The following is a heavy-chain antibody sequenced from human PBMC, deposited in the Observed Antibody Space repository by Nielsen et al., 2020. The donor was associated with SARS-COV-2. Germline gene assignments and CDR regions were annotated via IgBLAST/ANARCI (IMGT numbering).Heavy chain of an antibody. D-gene: IGHD2-2*01. CDR3: ARAHGDSSTLYYGMDV. Sequence: SETLSLTCAVYGGSFSGYYWSWIRQPPGKGLEWIGEINHSGSTNYNPSLKSRVTISVDTSKNQFSLKLGSVTAADTAVYYCARAHGDSSTLYYGMDVWGQGTTVTVSS. J-gene: IGHJ6*02. CDR1: GGSFSGYY. V-gene: IGHV4-34*01. CDR2: INHSGST.